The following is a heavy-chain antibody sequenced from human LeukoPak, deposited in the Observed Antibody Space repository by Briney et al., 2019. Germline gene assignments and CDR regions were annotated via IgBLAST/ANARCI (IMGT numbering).Heavy chain of an antibody. CDR1: GGSLSSYY. V-gene: IGHV4-59*01. D-gene: IGHD1-20*01. CDR3: ARGCITASWCMVD. CDR2: IYYSGST. Sequence: SETLSLTCTVSGGSLSSYYWSWIRQPPGKGLEWMGDIYYSGSTNYNPSLKSRVTISVDTSKNQFSLKLSSVTAADTAVYYCARGCITASWCMVDWGQGTLVTVSS. J-gene: IGHJ4*02.